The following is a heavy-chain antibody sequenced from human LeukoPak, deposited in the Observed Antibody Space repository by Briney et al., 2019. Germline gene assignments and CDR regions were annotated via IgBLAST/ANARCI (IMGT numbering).Heavy chain of an antibody. Sequence: GGSLRLSCAASGFTFSSYSMNWVRQAPGEGLEWVSSISSSSSYIYYADSVKGRFTISRDNAKNSLYLQMNSLRAEDTAVYYCARDYVVVVVTEAFDIWGQGTMVTVSS. CDR2: ISSSSSYI. D-gene: IGHD2-15*01. J-gene: IGHJ3*02. CDR1: GFTFSSYS. V-gene: IGHV3-21*01. CDR3: ARDYVVVVVTEAFDI.